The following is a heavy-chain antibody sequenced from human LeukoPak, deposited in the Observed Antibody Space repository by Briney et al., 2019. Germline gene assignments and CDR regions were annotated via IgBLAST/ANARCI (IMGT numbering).Heavy chain of an antibody. V-gene: IGHV3-48*02. D-gene: IGHD3-22*01. CDR1: GFTFSSYS. J-gene: IGHJ4*02. Sequence: GGSLRLSCAASGFTFSSYSLSWVRQAPGKGLEWVSYVSSSGDTIYYADSVEGRFTTSRDNAKNSLYLQMNSLRDEDTAVYYCARDDYDSSGYYYAGYFDYWGQGTLVTVSS. CDR2: VSSSGDTI. CDR3: ARDDYDSSGYYYAGYFDY.